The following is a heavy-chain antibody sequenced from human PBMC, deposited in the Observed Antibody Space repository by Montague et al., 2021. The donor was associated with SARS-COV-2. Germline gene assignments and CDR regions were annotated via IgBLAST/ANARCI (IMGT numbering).Heavy chain of an antibody. J-gene: IGHJ6*02. CDR1: GGSISSSSYY. D-gene: IGHD3-22*01. Sequence: SETLSLTCTVSGGSISSSSYYWGWIRQPPGKGLEWTGSIYYTGSTYYNPSLKSRVTISVGTSKNQFSLKLSSVTAADTAVYYCARDTRIAMLVVVTRYGLDVWGQGTTVTVSS. CDR2: IYYTGST. CDR3: ARDTRIAMLVVVTRYGLDV. V-gene: IGHV4-39*07.